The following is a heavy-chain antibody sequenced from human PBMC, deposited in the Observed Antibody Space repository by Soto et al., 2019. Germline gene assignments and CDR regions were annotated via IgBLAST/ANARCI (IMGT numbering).Heavy chain of an antibody. CDR2: IYPGNSNT. Sequence: GVSLKISWKGAEYSFTNYWSGWVRQMPGTGLEWMGIIYPGNSNTRYSPSFEGQVTISADKSISTAYLQWSSLKASDTAMYYCARHRDMTMVTTHAYWGQGTLVTVSS. J-gene: IGHJ4*02. CDR1: EYSFTNYW. CDR3: ARHRDMTMVTTHAY. D-gene: IGHD4-17*01. V-gene: IGHV5-51*01.